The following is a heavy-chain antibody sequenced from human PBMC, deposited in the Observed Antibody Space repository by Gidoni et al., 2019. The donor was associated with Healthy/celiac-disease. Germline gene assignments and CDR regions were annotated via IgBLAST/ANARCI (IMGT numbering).Heavy chain of an antibody. V-gene: IGHV3-23*01. CDR2: ISGSGGST. D-gene: IGHD6-13*01. J-gene: IGHJ3*02. Sequence: EVQLLESGGGLVQPGGSLRLSCAASGFTFSSYAMSWVRQAPRKGLEWDSAISGSGGSTYYADSVKGRFTISRDNSKNTLYLQMNSLRAEDTAVYYCAKAGRRVFFTDAFDIWGQGTMVTVSS. CDR3: AKAGRRVFFTDAFDI. CDR1: GFTFSSYA.